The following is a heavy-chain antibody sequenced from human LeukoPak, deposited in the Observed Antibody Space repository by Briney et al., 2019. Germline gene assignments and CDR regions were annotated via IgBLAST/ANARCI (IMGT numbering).Heavy chain of an antibody. CDR2: IYYSGST. J-gene: IGHJ4*02. Sequence: SETLSLTCTVSGGSISSSSYYWGWIRQPPGKGLEWIGSIYYSGSTYYNPSLKSRVTISVDTSKNQFSLKLSSVTAADTAVYYCATLRREYYDSRDYWGQGTLVTVSS. D-gene: IGHD3-22*01. V-gene: IGHV4-39*01. CDR3: ATLRREYYDSRDY. CDR1: GGSISSSSYY.